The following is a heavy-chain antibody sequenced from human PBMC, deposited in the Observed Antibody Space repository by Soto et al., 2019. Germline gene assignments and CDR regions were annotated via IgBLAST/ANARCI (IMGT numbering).Heavy chain of an antibody. D-gene: IGHD1-1*01. CDR3: ARGEGAVFGTNYHGMDV. CDR2: IYHSGST. J-gene: IGHJ6*02. Sequence: SETLSLTCTVSGGSISSGGYSWNWIRQPPXKGLEWIGYIYHSGSTYYNPSLKSRVTMSIDRFKKQLSLKLTSVTGADTAVYYCARGEGAVFGTNYHGMDVWGQGTTVTVSS. CDR1: GGSISSGGYS. V-gene: IGHV4-30-2*01.